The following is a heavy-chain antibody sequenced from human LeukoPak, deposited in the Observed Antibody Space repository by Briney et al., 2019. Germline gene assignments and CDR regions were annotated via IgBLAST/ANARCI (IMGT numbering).Heavy chain of an antibody. Sequence: GGSLRLSCAASGFTFSSYSMNWVRQAPGKGLEWVSSISSSSSYIYYADSVKGRFTISRDNAKNSLYLQMNSLRAEDTAVYFCAREWPIVVVPAASNPRAFDIWGQGTMVTVSS. CDR2: ISSSSSYI. V-gene: IGHV3-21*01. CDR3: AREWPIVVVPAASNPRAFDI. J-gene: IGHJ3*02. CDR1: GFTFSSYS. D-gene: IGHD2-2*01.